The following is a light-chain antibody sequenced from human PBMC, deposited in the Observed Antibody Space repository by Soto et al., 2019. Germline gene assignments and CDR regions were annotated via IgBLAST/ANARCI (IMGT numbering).Light chain of an antibody. J-gene: IGKJ1*01. Sequence: EIVFTQSPGTLSLSPGERATLSCRASQSVSSSYLAWYQQKPGQAPRLLIYGASSRATGIPARFSGSGSGFAFTITSRRLEDDASAVYYRHQYGSPWTFGQGTKVDIK. CDR1: QSVSSSY. CDR2: GAS. V-gene: IGKV3-20*01. CDR3: HQYGSPWT.